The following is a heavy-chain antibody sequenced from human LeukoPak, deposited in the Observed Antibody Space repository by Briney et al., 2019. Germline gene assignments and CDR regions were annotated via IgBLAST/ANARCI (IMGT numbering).Heavy chain of an antibody. Sequence: SETLSLTCTVSGDSISISGYCWSWVRLPAGKGLEWIGRITPGGSTDYSPSLKSRVTISLDTSKNQFSLTLSSVTAADTAVYFCARGRDYYGSGSYAFDHWGQGTLVTVSS. CDR2: ITPGGST. V-gene: IGHV4-61*02. CDR3: ARGRDYYGSGSYAFDH. CDR1: GDSISISGYC. J-gene: IGHJ4*02. D-gene: IGHD3-10*01.